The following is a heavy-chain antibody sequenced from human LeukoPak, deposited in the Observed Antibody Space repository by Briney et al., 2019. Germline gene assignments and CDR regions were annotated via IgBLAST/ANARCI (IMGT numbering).Heavy chain of an antibody. V-gene: IGHV4-39*07. CDR3: ARSLPYYDSSGYYTDY. J-gene: IGHJ4*02. Sequence: SETLSLTCTVSGGPISRSIYYWGWIRQPPGKGLEWIGEINHSGSTNYNPSLKSRVTISVDTSKNQFSLKLSSVTAADTAVYYCARSLPYYDSSGYYTDYWGQGTLVTVSS. D-gene: IGHD3-22*01. CDR2: INHSGST. CDR1: GGPISRSIYY.